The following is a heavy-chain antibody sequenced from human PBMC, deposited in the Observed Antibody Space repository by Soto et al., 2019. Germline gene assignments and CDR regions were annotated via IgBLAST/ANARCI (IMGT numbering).Heavy chain of an antibody. CDR1: GFTFSNYG. J-gene: IGHJ6*02. CDR3: AKRSGVLSGLYYYGMDV. D-gene: IGHD3-3*01. CDR2: TSYDGSNK. Sequence: QVPLVESGGGVVQPGRSLRLSCAASGFTFSNYGMHWVRHAPAKGLEWVAVTSYDGSNKYYADSVKGRFTISSVNSKNTLYVQMNSLKAEDSAVYSCAKRSGVLSGLYYYGMDVWGQGTRVAVS. V-gene: IGHV3-30*18.